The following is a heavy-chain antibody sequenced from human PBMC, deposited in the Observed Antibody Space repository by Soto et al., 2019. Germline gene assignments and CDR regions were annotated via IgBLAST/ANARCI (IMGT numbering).Heavy chain of an antibody. Sequence: QLQLQESGSGLVKPSQTLSLTCAVSGGSISSGGYSWSWIRQPPGKGLEWIGYIYHSGSTYYNPSLKSRVTTTVDRSKNQCSLKLSSVTAADTAVYYCARGLTTVTQYWYFDLWGRGTLVTVSS. V-gene: IGHV4-30-2*01. D-gene: IGHD4-17*01. CDR2: IYHSGST. J-gene: IGHJ2*01. CDR3: ARGLTTVTQYWYFDL. CDR1: GGSISSGGYS.